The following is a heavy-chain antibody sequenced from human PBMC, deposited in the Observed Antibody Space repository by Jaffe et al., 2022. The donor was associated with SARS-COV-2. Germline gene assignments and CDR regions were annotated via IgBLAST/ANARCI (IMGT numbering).Heavy chain of an antibody. D-gene: IGHD6-19*01. CDR3: ARMYTSGWIDS. V-gene: IGHV4-61*01. J-gene: IGHJ5*01. CDR1: GGSISTFTYY. CDR2: ISYGGST. Sequence: QVQLQESGPGLVKPSETLSLTCTVSGGSISTFTYYWSWIRQPPGKGLECIGYISYGGSTNYNPSLKTRVTISLDTSRNQFSLKLSSVTAADTAVYYCARMYTSGWIDSWGQGTLVTVSS.